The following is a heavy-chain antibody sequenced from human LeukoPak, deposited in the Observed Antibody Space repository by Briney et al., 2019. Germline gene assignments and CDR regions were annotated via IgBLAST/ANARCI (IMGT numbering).Heavy chain of an antibody. CDR3: AHRPANNWFDP. CDR1: GFSLSTSGVG. Sequence: SGPTLVKPTQTLTLTCTFSGFSLSTSGVGVGWIRQPPGKALEWLALIYWNDDKRYTPSLKSRLTITKDTSKNQVVLTMTNMDPVDTATYYCAHRPANNWFDPWGQGTLVTVSS. V-gene: IGHV2-5*01. J-gene: IGHJ5*02. CDR2: IYWNDDK.